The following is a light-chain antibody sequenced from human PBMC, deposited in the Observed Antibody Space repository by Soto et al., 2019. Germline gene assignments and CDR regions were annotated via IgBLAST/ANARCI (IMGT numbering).Light chain of an antibody. CDR3: QAWDSSTAI. J-gene: IGLJ2*01. Sequence: SYELTQPHSVSVSPGQTASITCSGDKLGDKYACWYQQQPGQSPVLVIYQDSKRPSGIPERFSGSNSGNTATLTISGTQAMDDADYYCQAWDSSTAIFGGGTKLIVL. CDR1: KLGDKY. V-gene: IGLV3-1*01. CDR2: QDS.